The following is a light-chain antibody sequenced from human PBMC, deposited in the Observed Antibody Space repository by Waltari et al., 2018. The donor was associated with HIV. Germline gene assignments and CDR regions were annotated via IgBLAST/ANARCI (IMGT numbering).Light chain of an antibody. CDR2: GAS. CDR1: QSISKY. CDR3: QQSYSTPHT. J-gene: IGKJ2*01. V-gene: IGKV1-39*01. Sequence: DIQMTQSQSSLSESVGDRVTFTCWASQSISKYLNWYQQRPGKAPKLLIYGASSLQGGVPSRFSASGSGTDFTLIISSLQVEDVATYFCQQSYSTPHTFGQGTKLEIK.